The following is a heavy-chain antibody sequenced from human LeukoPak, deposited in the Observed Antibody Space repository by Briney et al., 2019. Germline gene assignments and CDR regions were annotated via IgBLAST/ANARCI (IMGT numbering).Heavy chain of an antibody. CDR3: SSLADY. Sequence: GGSLRLSCAASGFTFSGSAMHWVRQASGKGLEWVGRIRSKANNYATAYAASVKGRFTISRDDSKNTAYLQMNSLKAEDAAVYYCSSLADYWGQGTLVTVSS. CDR2: IRSKANNYAT. J-gene: IGHJ4*02. V-gene: IGHV3-73*01. D-gene: IGHD3-3*02. CDR1: GFTFSGSA.